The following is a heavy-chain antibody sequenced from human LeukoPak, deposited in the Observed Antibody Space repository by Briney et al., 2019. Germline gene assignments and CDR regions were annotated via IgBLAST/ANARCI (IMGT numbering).Heavy chain of an antibody. CDR3: ARAELGGYYYYYYMDV. CDR2: IYYSGST. J-gene: IGHJ6*03. Sequence: SETLSLTCTVSGGSISSHYWSWIRQPPGKGLEWIGYIYYSGSTNYNPSLKSRVTISVDTSKNQFSLKLSSVTAADTAVYYCARAELGGYYYYYYMDVWGKGTTVTVSS. CDR1: GGSISSHY. D-gene: IGHD1-7*01. V-gene: IGHV4-59*11.